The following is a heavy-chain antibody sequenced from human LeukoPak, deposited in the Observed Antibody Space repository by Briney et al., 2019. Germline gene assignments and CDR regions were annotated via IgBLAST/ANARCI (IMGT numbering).Heavy chain of an antibody. D-gene: IGHD1-26*01. J-gene: IGHJ4*02. CDR1: GFSFSNFA. CDR2: ISHDGGTK. V-gene: IGHV3-30*04. CDR3: ARARGRWHLLPLDF. Sequence: GGSLRLSCAASGFSFSNFAIHWVRQAPGKGLEWLAVISHDGGTKHYADSVKGRFTISRDNSNNSLSQQMNSLSAEDTAVYYCARARGRWHLLPLDFWGQGTLVTVSS.